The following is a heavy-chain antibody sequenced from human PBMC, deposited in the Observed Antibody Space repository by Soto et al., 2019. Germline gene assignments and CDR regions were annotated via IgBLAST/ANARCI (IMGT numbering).Heavy chain of an antibody. CDR3: ASAFGESAIIYYYYYGMDV. CDR2: IIPIFGTA. Sequence: AASVKVSCKASGGTFSSYAISWVRQAPGQGLDWIGGIIPIFGTANYAQKFQGRVTITADESTSTAYMELSSLRSEDTAVYYCASAFGESAIIYYYYYGMDVWGQGTTVTVSS. J-gene: IGHJ6*02. CDR1: GGTFSSYA. D-gene: IGHD3-10*01. V-gene: IGHV1-69*13.